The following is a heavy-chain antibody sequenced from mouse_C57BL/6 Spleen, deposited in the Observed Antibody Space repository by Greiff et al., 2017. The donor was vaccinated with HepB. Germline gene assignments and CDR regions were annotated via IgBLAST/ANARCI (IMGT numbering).Heavy chain of an antibody. D-gene: IGHD4-1*01. V-gene: IGHV1-52*01. CDR1: GYTFTSYW. CDR3: ARSWDVFDY. CDR2: IDPSDSET. Sequence: QVQLQQPGAGLVRPGSSVKLSCKASGYTFTSYWMHWVKQRPIQGLEWIGNIDPSDSETHYNQKFKDKATLTVDKSSSTAYMQLSSLTSVDSAVYSCARSWDVFDYWGQGTTLTVSS. J-gene: IGHJ2*01.